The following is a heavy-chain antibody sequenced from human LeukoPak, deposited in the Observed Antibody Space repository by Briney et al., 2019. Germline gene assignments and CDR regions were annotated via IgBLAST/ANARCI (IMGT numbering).Heavy chain of an antibody. CDR1: GGTFSSYA. D-gene: IGHD2-15*01. Sequence: GASVKVSCKASGGTFSSYAISWVRQAPGQGLEWMGRIIPIFGTANYAQKFQGRVTITADKSTSTAYMKLSSLRSEDTAVYYCASPVVVAATPGNYYYMDVWGKGTTVTVSS. J-gene: IGHJ6*03. V-gene: IGHV1-69*06. CDR3: ASPVVVAATPGNYYYMDV. CDR2: IIPIFGTA.